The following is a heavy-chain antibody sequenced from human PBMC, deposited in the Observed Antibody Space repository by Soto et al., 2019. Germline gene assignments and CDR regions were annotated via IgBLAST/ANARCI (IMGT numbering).Heavy chain of an antibody. Sequence: SQTLSLTCVISGDSVSSNSATWNWIRQSPSRGLEWLGRTYYRSKWYNDYAVSVKSRITINPDTSKNQFSLQLNSVTPEDTAVYYCARHIMDTDMPIYYYGMDVWGQGTTVTVSS. CDR1: GDSVSSNSAT. D-gene: IGHD5-18*01. J-gene: IGHJ6*02. CDR3: ARHIMDTDMPIYYYGMDV. V-gene: IGHV6-1*01. CDR2: TYYRSKWYN.